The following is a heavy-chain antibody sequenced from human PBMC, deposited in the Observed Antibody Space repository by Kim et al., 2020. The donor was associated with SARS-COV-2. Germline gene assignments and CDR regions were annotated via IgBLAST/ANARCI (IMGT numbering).Heavy chain of an antibody. Sequence: GRFTISRDNSKNTLYLQMNSLRAEDTAVYYCARDGGFCSGGSCYSHGMDVWGQGTTVTVSS. J-gene: IGHJ6*02. D-gene: IGHD2-15*01. CDR3: ARDGGFCSGGSCYSHGMDV. V-gene: IGHV3-30*07.